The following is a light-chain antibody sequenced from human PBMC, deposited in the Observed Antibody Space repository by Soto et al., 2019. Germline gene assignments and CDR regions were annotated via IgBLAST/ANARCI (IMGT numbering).Light chain of an antibody. CDR3: SSYTSSNSVA. J-gene: IGLJ2*01. CDR1: TSDVGGYKY. V-gene: IGLV2-14*03. CDR2: DVT. Sequence: QSALTQPASVSGSPGQSITISCTGTTSDVGGYKYVSWYQHHPGKAPKLMIYDVTNRPSGVSNRFSGSKSGNTASLTISGLQAEDEADYYCSSYTSSNSVAFGGGTKLTVL.